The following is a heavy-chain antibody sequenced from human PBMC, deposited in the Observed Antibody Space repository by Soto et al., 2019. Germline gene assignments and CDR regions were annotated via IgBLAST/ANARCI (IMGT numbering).Heavy chain of an antibody. CDR3: ARDNYYDSSGYPYYFDY. Sequence: SVKVSCKASGGTFSSYTISWVRQAPGQGLEWMGRIIPILGIANYAQKFQGRVTITADKSTSTAYMELSSLRSEDTAVYYCARDNYYDSSGYPYYFDYSGQGTLVTVSS. CDR1: GGTFSSYT. J-gene: IGHJ4*02. V-gene: IGHV1-69*04. CDR2: IIPILGIA. D-gene: IGHD3-22*01.